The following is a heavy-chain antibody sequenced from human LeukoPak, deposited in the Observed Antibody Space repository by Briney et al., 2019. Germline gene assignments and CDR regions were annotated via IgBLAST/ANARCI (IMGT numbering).Heavy chain of an antibody. CDR2: IKQDGSEQ. V-gene: IGHV3-7*01. CDR3: VTNRREFCSGGGCYSEKYTWFDP. D-gene: IGHD2-15*01. CDR1: GFTFSDYW. Sequence: GGSLRLSCTASGFTFSDYWMSWVRQAPGRRLEWVANIKQDGSEQYYADSVKGRFTVSRDNAKSSLSLQMNSLRPEDTAVYRCVTNRREFCSGGGCYSEKYTWFDPWGQGTLVTVSS. J-gene: IGHJ5*02.